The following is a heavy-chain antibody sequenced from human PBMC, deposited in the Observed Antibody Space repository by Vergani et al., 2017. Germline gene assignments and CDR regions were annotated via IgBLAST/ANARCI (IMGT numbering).Heavy chain of an antibody. CDR3: AKDWVTMIVARGFDP. CDR2: ISYDGSNK. V-gene: IGHV3-30*18. J-gene: IGHJ5*02. Sequence: VQLLESGGGVVQPGRSLRLSCAASGFTFSSYGMHWVRQAPGKGLEWVAVISYDGSNKYYADSVKGRFTISRDNSKNTLYLQMNSLRAEDTAVYYCAKDWVTMIVARGFDPWGQGTLVTVSS. CDR1: GFTFSSYG. D-gene: IGHD3-22*01.